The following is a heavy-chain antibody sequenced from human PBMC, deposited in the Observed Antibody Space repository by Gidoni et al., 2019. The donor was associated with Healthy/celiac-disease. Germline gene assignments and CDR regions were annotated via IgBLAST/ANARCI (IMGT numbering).Heavy chain of an antibody. Sequence: EVQLVESGGGVVRPGGSLRLSCAASGFTFDAYGMSWVRQAPGKGLEWVSGINWNGGSTGYADSVKGRFTISRDNAKNSLYLQMNSLRAEDTALYYCARDPSYYDFWSGYKHIYYYYYGMDVWGQGTTVTVSS. CDR1: GFTFDAYG. J-gene: IGHJ6*02. D-gene: IGHD3-3*01. CDR2: INWNGGST. V-gene: IGHV3-20*04. CDR3: ARDPSYYDFWSGYKHIYYYYYGMDV.